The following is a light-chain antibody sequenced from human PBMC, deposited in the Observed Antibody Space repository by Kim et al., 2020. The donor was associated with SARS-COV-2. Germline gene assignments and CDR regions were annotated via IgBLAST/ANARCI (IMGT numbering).Light chain of an antibody. J-gene: IGLJ2*01. CDR1: KTNVGSYDY. CDR2: EVT. CDR3: SSYSGTNALGI. Sequence: SVTISSTGPKTNVGSYDYVSWYQHHPGKGPRLIIYEVTKRPSGIPDRFSGSKSDHTATLTVSGLQAEDEADYYCSSYSGTNALGIFGGGTQLTVL. V-gene: IGLV2-8*01.